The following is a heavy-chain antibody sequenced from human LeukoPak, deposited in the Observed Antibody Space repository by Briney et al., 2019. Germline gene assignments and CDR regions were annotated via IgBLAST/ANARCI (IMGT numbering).Heavy chain of an antibody. CDR3: ARQSIAARRVGKGAFDI. D-gene: IGHD6-6*01. J-gene: IGHJ3*02. Sequence: GESLKISCKGSGYSFTTYWIGWVRQMPGKGLEWMGIIYPGNSDTRYRPSFQGQVTISADKSISTAYLQWSSLKASDTAMYYCARQSIAARRVGKGAFDIWGQGTMVTVSS. V-gene: IGHV5-51*01. CDR2: IYPGNSDT. CDR1: GYSFTTYW.